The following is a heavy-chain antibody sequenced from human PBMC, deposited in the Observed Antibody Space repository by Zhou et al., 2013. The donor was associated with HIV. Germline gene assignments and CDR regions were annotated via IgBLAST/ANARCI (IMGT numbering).Heavy chain of an antibody. Sequence: QVQLQESGPGLVKPSETLSLTCSASGGSITDFYWSWIRQPAGKGLEWIGRLYTSGTINYNPSLKSRVTMSVDKSKNQLSLRLESVTAADTATYYCARDRKFGWFDPGAREPRSSSPQ. CDR3: ARDRKFGWFDP. J-gene: IGHJ5*02. V-gene: IGHV4-4*07. CDR2: LYTSGTI. CDR1: GGSITDFY. D-gene: IGHD3-10*01.